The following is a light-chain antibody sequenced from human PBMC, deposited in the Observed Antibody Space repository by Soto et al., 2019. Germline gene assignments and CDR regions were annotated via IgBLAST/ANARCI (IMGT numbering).Light chain of an antibody. J-gene: IGKJ2*01. CDR2: LCS. CDR3: MQALQTPQYT. CDR1: QSLLHSNGYNY. Sequence: DIVMTQSPLSLPVTPGEPASISCRSSQSLLHSNGYNYLDWYLQKPGQSPQLLIYLCSNRAPGVPERFSGSGSGTDFTLKISRVEAEDVGVYYCMQALQTPQYTFGQGTKLEIK. V-gene: IGKV2-28*01.